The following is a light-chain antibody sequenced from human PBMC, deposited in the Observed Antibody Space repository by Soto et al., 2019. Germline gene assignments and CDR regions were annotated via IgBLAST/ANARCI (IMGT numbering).Light chain of an antibody. CDR2: ETS. V-gene: IGKV3-11*01. CDR3: QVRTDWPHFTYT. J-gene: IGKJ2*01. CDR1: QSVDTM. Sequence: EIVLTQSPAPLSLSAGERVTLSCRASQSVDTMVAWYQQQVGRTPRLLIYETSNRATGVPARFSVSGTGTDFTLTISRLEPEDFAIYFCQVRTDWPHFTYTFGQGTKLEGK.